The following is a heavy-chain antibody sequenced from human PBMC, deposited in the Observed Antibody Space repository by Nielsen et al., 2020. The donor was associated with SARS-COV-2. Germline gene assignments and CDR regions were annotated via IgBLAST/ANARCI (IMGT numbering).Heavy chain of an antibody. CDR3: ARGPGSSRGDP. V-gene: IGHV4-34*01. CDR2: INHSGST. J-gene: IGHJ5*02. D-gene: IGHD6-13*01. Sequence: SETLSLTCAVYGRSFSGYYWSWIRQPPGKGLEWIGEINHSGSTNYNPSLKSRVTISVDTSKNQFSLKLSSVTAADTAVYYCARGPGSSRGDPWGQGTLVTVSS. CDR1: GRSFSGYY.